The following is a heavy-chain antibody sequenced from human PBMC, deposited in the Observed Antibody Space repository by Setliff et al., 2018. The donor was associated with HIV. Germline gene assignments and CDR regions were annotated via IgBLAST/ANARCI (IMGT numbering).Heavy chain of an antibody. CDR3: ARQGDYHILTGYYSGPHDAFDI. Sequence: GESLKISCKASGYTFTNYWIGWVRQMPGKGLEWIGVIYPGDSVTRYGPPFQGQVSISADKAISTAYLQWSSLKASDTAMYYCARQGDYHILTGYYSGPHDAFDIWGQGTMVTVSS. J-gene: IGHJ3*02. V-gene: IGHV5-51*01. CDR1: GYTFTNYW. CDR2: IYPGDSVT. D-gene: IGHD3-9*01.